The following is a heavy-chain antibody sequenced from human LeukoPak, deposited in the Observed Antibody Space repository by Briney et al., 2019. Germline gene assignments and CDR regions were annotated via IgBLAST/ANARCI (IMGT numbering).Heavy chain of an antibody. CDR3: ARGHFWSGYTYQAYFYYMDV. CDR1: GFSFSKFA. D-gene: IGHD3-3*02. J-gene: IGHJ6*03. Sequence: GGSLRLSCAASGFSFSKFAMHWVRQAPGRGLESVSGISYNGAGTYYANSVKGRFTISRDNSKKTLYLQVGSLRVEDMGVYYCARGHFWSGYTYQAYFYYMDVWGKGTAVTVSS. V-gene: IGHV3-64*01. CDR2: ISYNGAGT.